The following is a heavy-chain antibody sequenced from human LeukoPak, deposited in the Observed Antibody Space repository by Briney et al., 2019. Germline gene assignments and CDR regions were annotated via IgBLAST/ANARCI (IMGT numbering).Heavy chain of an antibody. CDR1: GGSISVYY. CDR2: IYTTGST. CDR3: ARDYCGGDCYTSYHYYYMDV. V-gene: IGHV4-4*07. D-gene: IGHD2-21*02. J-gene: IGHJ6*03. Sequence: PSETLSVTCTVSGGSISVYYWSWIRQPAGKGLEWLGRIYTTGSTNYNPSLRSRVTMSVDTSKNQFSLKLSSVTAADTAVYYCARDYCGGDCYTSYHYYYMDVWGKGTTVTVSS.